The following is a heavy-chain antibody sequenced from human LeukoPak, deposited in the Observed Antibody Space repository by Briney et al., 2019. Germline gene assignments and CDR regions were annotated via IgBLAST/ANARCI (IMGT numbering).Heavy chain of an antibody. CDR1: GYSFTSYW. V-gene: IGHV5-51*01. CDR2: IYPGDSDT. D-gene: IGHD6-19*01. J-gene: IGHJ5*02. Sequence: GESLKISCKGSGYSFTSYWIGWVRQMPGKGLEWMGTIYPGDSDTRYSPSFQGEVTISADKSISTAYLQWSSLKASDTAMYYCARIPGYSSGWGNWFDPWGQGTLVTVSS. CDR3: ARIPGYSSGWGNWFDP.